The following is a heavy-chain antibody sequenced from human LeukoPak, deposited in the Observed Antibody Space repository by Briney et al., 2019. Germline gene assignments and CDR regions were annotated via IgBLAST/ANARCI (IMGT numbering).Heavy chain of an antibody. D-gene: IGHD6-13*01. CDR1: KFIFSNYW. Sequence: GGSLRLSCAASKFIFSNYWMSWVRQAPGKGLEWVAYIKKTGSETYYVDSVKGRFTITRDNARNSLFLQMNSLRAEDTAVYYCARASSSWAYYFDYWGQGTLVTVSS. CDR2: IKKTGSET. CDR3: ARASSSWAYYFDY. V-gene: IGHV3-7*01. J-gene: IGHJ4*02.